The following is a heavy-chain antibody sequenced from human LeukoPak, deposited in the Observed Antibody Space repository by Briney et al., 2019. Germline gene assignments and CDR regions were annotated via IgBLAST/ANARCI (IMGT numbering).Heavy chain of an antibody. Sequence: PSETLSLTCTVSGGSISSSSYYWGWIRQPPGKGLEWIGYIYYSGSTYYNPSLKGRVTISVDTSKDQFSLKLSSVTAADTAVYYCARGGFSQIRYFDWSKAGSGGFDYWGQGTLVTVSS. CDR3: ARGGFSQIRYFDWSKAGSGGFDY. D-gene: IGHD3-9*01. CDR2: IYYSGST. J-gene: IGHJ4*02. CDR1: GGSISSSSYY. V-gene: IGHV4-39*07.